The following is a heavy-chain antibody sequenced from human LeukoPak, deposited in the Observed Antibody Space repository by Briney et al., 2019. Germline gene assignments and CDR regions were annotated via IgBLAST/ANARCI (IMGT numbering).Heavy chain of an antibody. CDR1: GYTFTSYD. V-gene: IGHV1-8*01. Sequence: GASVKVSCKASGYTFTSYDINWVRQATGQGLEWMGWMNPNSGNTGYAQKFQGRVTMTRNTSISTAYMELSSLRSEDTAVYYCARGPEGVPGSSAHFQHWGQGTLVTVSS. J-gene: IGHJ1*01. D-gene: IGHD6-6*01. CDR2: MNPNSGNT. CDR3: ARGPEGVPGSSAHFQH.